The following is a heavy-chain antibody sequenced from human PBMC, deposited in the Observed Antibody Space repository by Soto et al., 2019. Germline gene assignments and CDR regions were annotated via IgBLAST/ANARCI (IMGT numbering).Heavy chain of an antibody. CDR3: AREGGVYSPGYYYGMDV. Sequence: LRLSFAASGFTFSSYGMHWVRQAPGKGLEGVALIWYDGSTKNYADSVKGRFTISRDNSKSTLYLQMSSLRVEDTAVYYCAREGGVYSPGYYYGMDVWGQGTTVTVSS. CDR2: IWYDGSTK. J-gene: IGHJ6*02. V-gene: IGHV3-33*01. D-gene: IGHD4-4*01. CDR1: GFTFSSYG.